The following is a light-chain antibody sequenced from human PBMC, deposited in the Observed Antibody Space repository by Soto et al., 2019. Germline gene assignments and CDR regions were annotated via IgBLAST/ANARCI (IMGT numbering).Light chain of an antibody. CDR2: DAS. V-gene: IGKV1-33*01. Sequence: DIQMTQSPSSLSASVGDRVTITCQASQDISNYLNWYQQKPEKAPKLLIYDASNLETGDPSRFSGSGSGTDFTFTISSLQPADIATYYCQQYDNLPYTFGPGTKVDIK. J-gene: IGKJ3*01. CDR3: QQYDNLPYT. CDR1: QDISNY.